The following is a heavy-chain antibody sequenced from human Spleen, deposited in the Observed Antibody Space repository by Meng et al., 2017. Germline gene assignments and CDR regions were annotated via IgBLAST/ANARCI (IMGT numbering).Heavy chain of an antibody. CDR3: ARGSKVRYSYGSPQFDY. J-gene: IGHJ4*02. Sequence: SQTLSLTCAVYGGSFSGYYWSWIRQPPGKGLEWIGEINHSGSTNYNPSLKSRVTISVDTSKNQFSLKLSSVTAADTVVYYCARGSKVRYSYGSPQFDYWGQGTLVTVSS. CDR1: GGSFSGYY. D-gene: IGHD5-18*01. V-gene: IGHV4-34*01. CDR2: INHSGST.